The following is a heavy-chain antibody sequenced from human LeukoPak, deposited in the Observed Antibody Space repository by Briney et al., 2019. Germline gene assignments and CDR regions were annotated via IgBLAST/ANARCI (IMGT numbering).Heavy chain of an antibody. CDR2: INWNGGST. CDR1: GFTFDDYG. Sequence: GGSLRLSCAAPGFTFDDYGMSWVRQAPGKGLEWVSGINWNGGSTGYADSVKGRFTISRDNAKNSLYLQMNSLRAEDTALYYCAREGCSSTSCSYFDYWGQGTLVTVSS. CDR3: AREGCSSTSCSYFDY. D-gene: IGHD2-2*01. J-gene: IGHJ4*02. V-gene: IGHV3-20*04.